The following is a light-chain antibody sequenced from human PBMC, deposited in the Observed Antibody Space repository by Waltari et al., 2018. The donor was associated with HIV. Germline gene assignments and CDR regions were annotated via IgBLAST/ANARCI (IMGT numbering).Light chain of an antibody. V-gene: IGKV4-1*01. CDR1: QTVLYSSNKKTY. J-gene: IGKJ2*01. CDR3: HQYYNNPQT. Sequence: DIVLTQSPDSLAVSLGEGATINCKSSQTVLYSSNKKTYLAWYRQKPGQAPELLIYWASTRESGVPDRFSGSGSETDFTLTINNVQAEDVAVYYCHQYYNNPQTFGQGTKLEIK. CDR2: WAS.